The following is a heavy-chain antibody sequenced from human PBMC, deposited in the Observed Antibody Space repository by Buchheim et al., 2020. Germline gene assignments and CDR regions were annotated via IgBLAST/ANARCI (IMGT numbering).Heavy chain of an antibody. Sequence: EVQLLESGGGLVQPGGSLRLSCAASGFTFSSYAMSWVRQAPGKGLERVSAISGSGGSTYYADSVKGRFTISRDNSKNTLYLQMNSLRAEDTAVYYCAKDTPPEKYCSGGSCYSISYYYYGMDVWGQGTT. D-gene: IGHD2-15*01. V-gene: IGHV3-23*01. CDR1: GFTFSSYA. CDR3: AKDTPPEKYCSGGSCYSISYYYYGMDV. CDR2: ISGSGGST. J-gene: IGHJ6*02.